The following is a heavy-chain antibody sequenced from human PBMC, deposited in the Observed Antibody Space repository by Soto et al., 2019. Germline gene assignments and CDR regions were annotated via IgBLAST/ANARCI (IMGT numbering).Heavy chain of an antibody. Sequence: SVKVSCKASGGTFSSYAISWVRQAPGQGLEWMGGIIPIFGTANYAQKFQGRVTITADESTSTAYMELSSLRSEDTAVYYCARAGHYYYDSSGYFNWFDPWGQGTLVTVS. J-gene: IGHJ5*02. V-gene: IGHV1-69*13. CDR2: IIPIFGTA. D-gene: IGHD3-22*01. CDR1: GGTFSSYA. CDR3: ARAGHYYYDSSGYFNWFDP.